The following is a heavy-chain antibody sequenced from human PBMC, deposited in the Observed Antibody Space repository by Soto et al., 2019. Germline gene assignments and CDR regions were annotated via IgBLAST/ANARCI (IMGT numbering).Heavy chain of an antibody. V-gene: IGHV3-30-3*01. CDR3: ARDPVMRWPKILGYFDY. CDR2: ISYDGSNK. J-gene: IGHJ4*02. D-gene: IGHD3-16*01. CDR1: GFTFSSYA. Sequence: QVQLVESGGGVVQPGRSLRLSCAASGFTFSSYAMHWVRQAPGKGLEWVAVISYDGSNKYYADSVKGRFTISRDNSKNTLYLQMNSLRAEDTAVYYCARDPVMRWPKILGYFDYWGQGTLVTVSS.